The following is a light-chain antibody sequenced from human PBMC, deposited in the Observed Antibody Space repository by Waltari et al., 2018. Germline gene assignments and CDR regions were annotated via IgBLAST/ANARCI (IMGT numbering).Light chain of an antibody. CDR3: QQYDISPLT. CDR1: QTIRTTY. J-gene: IGKJ4*01. CDR2: GTF. V-gene: IGKV3-20*01. Sequence: EIVLTQSPGTLSLSPGEGATLSCRTSQTIRTTYLAWYQQKPGQAPTLLIYGTFTRATGIPDRFTGSGSGTHFSLTISSLEPEDFATYYCQQYDISPLTFGGWTKVEIK.